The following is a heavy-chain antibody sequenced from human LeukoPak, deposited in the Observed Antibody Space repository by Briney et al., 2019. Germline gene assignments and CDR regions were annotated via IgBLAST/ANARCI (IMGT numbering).Heavy chain of an antibody. J-gene: IGHJ3*01. V-gene: IGHV3-74*01. D-gene: IGHD1-14*01. CDR1: GFTFGNSW. CDR3: VVVVEPPDSDGFDV. CDR2: INADGSTT. Sequence: GGSLRLSCAASGFTFGNSWVHWVRQAPGEGLVWVSLINADGSTTTYADSVKGRFTISRDSARNTLSLQMNSLTIEDTAVYYCVVVVEPPDSDGFDVWGQGTMITVSS.